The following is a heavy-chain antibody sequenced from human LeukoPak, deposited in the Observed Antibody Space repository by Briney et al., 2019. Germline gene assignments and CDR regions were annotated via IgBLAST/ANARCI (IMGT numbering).Heavy chain of an antibody. J-gene: IGHJ4*02. CDR2: IYSGGST. D-gene: IGHD3-10*01. V-gene: IGHV3-66*01. Sequence: GGSLRLSCAASGFTVSSNYMSWVRQAPGKGLEWVSVIYSGGSTYYADSVKGRFTISRDNSKNTLYLQMNSLRAEDTAVYYCAKGAFYYYGSGTFYFDYWGQGTLVTVSS. CDR1: GFTVSSNY. CDR3: AKGAFYYYGSGTFYFDY.